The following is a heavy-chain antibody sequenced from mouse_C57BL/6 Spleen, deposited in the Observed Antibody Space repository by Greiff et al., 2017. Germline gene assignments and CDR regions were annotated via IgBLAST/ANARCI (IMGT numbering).Heavy chain of an antibody. J-gene: IGHJ3*01. CDR3: ASPITTVVPFAY. CDR2: ISSGSSTI. Sequence: EVHLVESGGGLVKPGGSLKLSCAASGFTFSDYGMHWVRQAPEKGLEWVAYISSGSSTIYYADTVKGRFTISRDNAKNTLFLQMTSLRSEDTAMYYCASPITTVVPFAYWGQGTLVTVSA. V-gene: IGHV5-17*01. D-gene: IGHD1-1*01. CDR1: GFTFSDYG.